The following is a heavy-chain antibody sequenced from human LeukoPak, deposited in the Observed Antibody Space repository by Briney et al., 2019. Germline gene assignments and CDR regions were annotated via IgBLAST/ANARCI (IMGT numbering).Heavy chain of an antibody. CDR2: IYHSGST. J-gene: IGHJ4*02. Sequence: SETLSLTCAVSGGSISSSNWWSWVRQPPGKGLEWIGEIYHSGSTNYNPSLKSRVTISVDKSKNQFSLKLSSVTAADTAVYYCASYGSGSYYRAWFDYWGQGTLVTVSS. CDR1: GGSISSSNW. CDR3: ASYGSGSYYRAWFDY. D-gene: IGHD3-10*01. V-gene: IGHV4-4*02.